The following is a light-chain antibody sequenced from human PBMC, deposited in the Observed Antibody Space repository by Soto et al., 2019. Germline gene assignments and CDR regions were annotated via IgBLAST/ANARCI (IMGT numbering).Light chain of an antibody. CDR2: GDS. CDR1: SNDVGAYKY. CDR3: SSFTGPTTLDV. J-gene: IGLJ1*01. V-gene: IGLV2-14*03. Sequence: QSALTQPASVSGSPGQSVTISCTGTSNDVGAYKYVSWYQKHPGKAPKLMIYGDSNRPSGISDRFSGSKSGNTAFLTISGLQPGDEADYFCSSFTGPTTLDVFGTGTKLTVL.